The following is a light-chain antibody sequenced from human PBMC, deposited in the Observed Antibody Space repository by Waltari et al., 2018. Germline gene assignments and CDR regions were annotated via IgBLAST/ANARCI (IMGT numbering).Light chain of an antibody. CDR1: STAVGVYNY. Sequence: QSALTQPPSASGSPGQSVTIPRPGTSTAVGVYNYVSWYQQHPGKAPKLLIYEVSERPAGVPDRFSGSKSGYTASLTVSGLQAEDEADYFCASFAGSNTLFGGGTKLTVL. CDR2: EVS. V-gene: IGLV2-8*01. J-gene: IGLJ2*01. CDR3: ASFAGSNTL.